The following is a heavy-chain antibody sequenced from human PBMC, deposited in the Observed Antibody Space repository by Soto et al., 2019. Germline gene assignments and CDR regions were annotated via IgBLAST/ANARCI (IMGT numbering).Heavy chain of an antibody. V-gene: IGHV1-69*13. J-gene: IGHJ3*02. Sequence: SVKVSCKAAGGTFSSYAIRWVRQAPGQGLEWMGGIIPIFGTANYAQKFQGRVTITSDESTSTAYRELSSLRSEDTAVYYCASTGVLTAAAFDIWGQGTMVTVSS. CDR1: GGTFSSYA. CDR2: IIPIFGTA. D-gene: IGHD3-10*01. CDR3: ASTGVLTAAAFDI.